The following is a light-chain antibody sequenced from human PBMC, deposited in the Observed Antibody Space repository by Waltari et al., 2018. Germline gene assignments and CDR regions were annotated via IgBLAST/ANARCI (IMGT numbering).Light chain of an antibody. CDR1: RSNIGAGFD. V-gene: IGLV1-40*01. CDR3: QSYDSNLVL. Sequence: QSVLTQPPSVSGAPGQRVTISCTGSRSNIGAGFDVHWYQQLPGTAPKLLIYRNNNRPSGVPDRFSGSKSGTSASLAITGLQAEDEADYYCQSYDSNLVLFGGGTKLTVL. CDR2: RNN. J-gene: IGLJ2*01.